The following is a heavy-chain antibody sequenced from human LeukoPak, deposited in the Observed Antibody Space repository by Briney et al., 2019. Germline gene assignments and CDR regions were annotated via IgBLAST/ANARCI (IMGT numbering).Heavy chain of an antibody. CDR2: ISYDGSNK. Sequence: PGGSLRLSCAASGFTFSSYGMHWVRQAPGKGLEWVAVISYDGSNKYYADSVKGRFTISRDNSKNTLYLQMNSLRAEDTAVYYCAREKVIVSSFDYWGQGTLVTVSS. V-gene: IGHV3-30*03. CDR1: GFTFSSYG. J-gene: IGHJ4*02. D-gene: IGHD2-15*01. CDR3: AREKVIVSSFDY.